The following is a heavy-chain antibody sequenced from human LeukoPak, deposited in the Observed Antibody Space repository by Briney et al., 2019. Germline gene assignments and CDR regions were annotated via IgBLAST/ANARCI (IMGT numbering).Heavy chain of an antibody. CDR3: ARGKNWNYYVFDY. CDR2: INHSGST. V-gene: IGHV4-34*01. D-gene: IGHD1-7*01. CDR1: GGSFSGYY. J-gene: IGHJ4*02. Sequence: PSETLSLTCAVYGGSFSGYYWSWVRQPPAKGLEWIGEINHSGSTNYNPSLKSRVTISVDTSKNQFSLKLSSVTAADTAVYYCARGKNWNYYVFDYWGQGTLVTVSS.